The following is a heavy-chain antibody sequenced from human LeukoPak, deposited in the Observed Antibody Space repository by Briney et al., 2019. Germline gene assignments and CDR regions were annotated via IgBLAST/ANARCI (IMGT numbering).Heavy chain of an antibody. J-gene: IGHJ4*02. D-gene: IGHD1-26*01. CDR1: GFTFRKYW. CDR2: INPDDGST. CDR3: ARDREGAAGPDY. V-gene: IGHV3-74*01. Sequence: GGSLRLSCTASGFTFRKYWLHWVRQAPGKGLVWVSRINPDDGSTSYADSVKGRFTISRDNAKNSLYLQMNSLRAEDTAVYYCARDREGAAGPDYWGQGTLVTVSS.